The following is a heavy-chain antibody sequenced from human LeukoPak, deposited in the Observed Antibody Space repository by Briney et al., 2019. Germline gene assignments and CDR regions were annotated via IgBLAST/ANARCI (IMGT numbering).Heavy chain of an antibody. V-gene: IGHV4-31*03. J-gene: IGHJ4*02. CDR2: IYYSGST. D-gene: IGHD4-17*01. CDR3: AGLDYGDYHHEYYFDY. CDR1: GGSISSGGYY. Sequence: SQTLSLTCTVSGGSISSGGYYWSWIRQHPGKGLEWIGYIYYSGSTYYNPSLKSRVTISVDTSKNQFSLKLSSVTAADTAVYYCAGLDYGDYHHEYYFDYWGQGTLVTVSS.